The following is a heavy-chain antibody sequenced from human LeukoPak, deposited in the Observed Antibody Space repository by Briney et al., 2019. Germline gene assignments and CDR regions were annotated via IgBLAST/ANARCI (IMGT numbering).Heavy chain of an antibody. V-gene: IGHV3-21*01. CDR3: ARGLYYYGTDAFDI. Sequence: GGSLRLSCAASGFTVSSNFMNWVRQAPGRGLEWVSSISASGNYIYYADSVKGRFTISRDSAENSLYLQMNSLGAEDTAVYYCARGLYYYGTDAFDIWGQGTMVTVS. D-gene: IGHD3-16*01. CDR1: GFTVSSNF. CDR2: ISASGNYI. J-gene: IGHJ3*02.